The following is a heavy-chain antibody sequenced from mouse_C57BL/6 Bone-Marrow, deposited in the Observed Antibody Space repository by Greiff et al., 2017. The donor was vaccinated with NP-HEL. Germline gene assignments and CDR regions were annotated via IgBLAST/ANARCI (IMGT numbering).Heavy chain of an antibody. CDR3: ARGLFAY. CDR2: ISDGGSYT. CDR1: GFTFSSYA. Sequence: DVHLVESGGGLVKPGGSLKLSCAASGFTFSSYAMSWVRQTPEKRLEWVATISDGGSYTYYPDNVKGRFTISRDNAKNNLYLQMSHLKSEDTAMYYCARGLFAYWGQGTLVTVSA. V-gene: IGHV5-4*01. J-gene: IGHJ3*01.